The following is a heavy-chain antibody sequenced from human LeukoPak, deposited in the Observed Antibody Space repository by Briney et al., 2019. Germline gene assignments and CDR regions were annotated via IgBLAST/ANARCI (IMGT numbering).Heavy chain of an antibody. Sequence: SGGSLRLSCAASGFTFSSYAMSWVRQAPGKGLEWVSTISGSGDYADSVRGRFTISRDHSKNTLYLQMNSLRAEDTAVYYFGKGGGGFLDNWGQGTLVTVSS. CDR2: ISGSG. CDR1: GFTFSSYA. J-gene: IGHJ4*02. D-gene: IGHD3-16*01. CDR3: GKGGGGFLDN. V-gene: IGHV3-23*01.